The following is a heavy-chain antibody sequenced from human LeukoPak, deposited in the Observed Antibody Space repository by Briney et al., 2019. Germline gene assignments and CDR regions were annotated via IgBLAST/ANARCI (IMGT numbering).Heavy chain of an antibody. D-gene: IGHD3-16*01. CDR1: GFTFSGYA. CDR3: ARAYGGLIDY. V-gene: IGHV3-30*04. Sequence: GGSLRLSCAASGFTFSGYAMHWVRQAPGKGLEWVALISFDGRDKQYADSVKGRFTISKDSSKNTLYLQMNSLSGDDTSMYFCARAYGGLIDYWGQGTLVTVSS. J-gene: IGHJ4*02. CDR2: ISFDGRDK.